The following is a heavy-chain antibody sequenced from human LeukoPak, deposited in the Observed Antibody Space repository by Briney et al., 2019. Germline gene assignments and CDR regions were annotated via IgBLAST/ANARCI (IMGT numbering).Heavy chain of an antibody. CDR1: GGSISSYY. D-gene: IGHD3-10*01. V-gene: IGHV4-59*01. Sequence: PSETLSLTGTVSGGSISSYYWSWNRQPPGKGLEWIGYIYYSGSTNYNPSLKSRVTISVDTSKNQFSLKLSSVTAADTAVYYCAREYGSGRYDYWGQGTLVTVSS. CDR2: IYYSGST. J-gene: IGHJ4*02. CDR3: AREYGSGRYDY.